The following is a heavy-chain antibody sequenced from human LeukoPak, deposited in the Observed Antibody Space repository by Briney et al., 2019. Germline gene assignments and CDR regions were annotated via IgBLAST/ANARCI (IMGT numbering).Heavy chain of an antibody. J-gene: IGHJ4*02. CDR2: IRSNGATA. CDR3: ARGQEFDDGVFDS. CDR1: GFTVSSSH. D-gene: IGHD1-1*01. V-gene: IGHV3-23*01. Sequence: GGSLRLSCAASGFTVSSSHMTWVRQAVGKGLEWVSTIRSNGATAYNADSVKGRFTISRDNSKNTVYLQMNSLRVEDTAIYYCARGQEFDDGVFDSWGQGTLVTVSS.